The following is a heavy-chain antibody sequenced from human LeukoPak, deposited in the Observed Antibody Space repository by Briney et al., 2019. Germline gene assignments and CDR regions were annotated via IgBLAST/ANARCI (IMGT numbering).Heavy chain of an antibody. V-gene: IGHV1-69*13. J-gene: IGHJ4*02. Sequence: SVKVSCKASGGTFSSYAISWVRQAPGQGLEWMGGIIPISGTANYAQKFQGRVTITADESTSTAYMELSSLRSEDTAVYYCARGGYDYVWGSYRHFDYWGQGTLVTVSS. CDR2: IIPISGTA. D-gene: IGHD3-16*02. CDR3: ARGGYDYVWGSYRHFDY. CDR1: GGTFSSYA.